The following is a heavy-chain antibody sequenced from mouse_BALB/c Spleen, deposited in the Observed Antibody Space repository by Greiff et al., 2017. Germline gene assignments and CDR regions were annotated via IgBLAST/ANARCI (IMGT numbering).Heavy chain of an antibody. CDR2: ISSGGST. V-gene: IGHV5-6-5*01. J-gene: IGHJ4*01. D-gene: IGHD1-1*01. CDR3: ARGDDYGLDY. Sequence: VHLEESGAGLVKPGGSLKLSCAASGFSFTSYAMPWVRQTPEKRLEWVGSISSGGSTYYPDSVMSRFTISRDNARNILYLQMSSLRAEDTATYYCARGDDYGLDYWGQGTTVTVSS. CDR1: GFSFTSYA.